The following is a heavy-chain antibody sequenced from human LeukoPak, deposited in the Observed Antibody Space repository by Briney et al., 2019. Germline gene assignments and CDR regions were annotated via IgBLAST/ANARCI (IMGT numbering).Heavy chain of an antibody. CDR2: ISSSSSYI. CDR3: AKGHYSSSSPNAFDI. CDR1: GFTFSSYS. Sequence: KSGGSLRLSCAASGFTFSSYSMNWVRQAPGKGLEWVSSISSSSSYIYYADSVKGRFTISRDNAKNSLYLQMNSLRAEDTAVYYCAKGHYSSSSPNAFDIWGQGTMVTVSS. J-gene: IGHJ3*02. D-gene: IGHD6-6*01. V-gene: IGHV3-21*01.